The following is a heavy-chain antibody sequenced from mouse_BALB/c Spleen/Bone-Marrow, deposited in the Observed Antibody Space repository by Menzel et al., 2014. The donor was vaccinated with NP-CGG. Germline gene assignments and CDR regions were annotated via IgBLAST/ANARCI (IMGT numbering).Heavy chain of an antibody. CDR3: ARCLTGTSAMDY. CDR1: GFAFNNYL. D-gene: IGHD4-1*01. J-gene: IGHJ4*01. CDR2: INPGSGGT. Sequence: LAESGAELVRPGTSVKVSCKASGFAFNNYLIEWVKQRPGQGLEWIGVINPGSGGTKYNEKFKGKATLTADKSSSTAYKQLSSLTSDDSAVYFCARCLTGTSAMDYWGQGTSVTVSS. V-gene: IGHV1-54*01.